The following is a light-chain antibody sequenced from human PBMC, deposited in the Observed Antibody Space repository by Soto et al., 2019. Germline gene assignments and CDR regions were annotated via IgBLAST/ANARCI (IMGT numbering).Light chain of an antibody. Sequence: QSALTQPPSVSGAPGQRVTISCTGSSSNIGAGYDVHWYQQLPGTAPKLLIYGNSNRLSGVPDRFSGSKSGTSASLAITGLQAEDEADYYCQSYDSSLSRVFGGGTKLTVL. J-gene: IGLJ2*01. CDR1: SSNIGAGYD. CDR2: GNS. V-gene: IGLV1-40*01. CDR3: QSYDSSLSRV.